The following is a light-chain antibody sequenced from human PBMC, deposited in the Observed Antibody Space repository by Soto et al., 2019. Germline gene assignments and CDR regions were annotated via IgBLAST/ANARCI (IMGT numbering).Light chain of an antibody. CDR1: QSINNW. V-gene: IGKV1-5*03. CDR3: QQYNSSPWT. Sequence: DIRMTQSLSTLSASVGDRVTITCGASQSINNWLAWYQQKPGKAPKLLIYKASSLESGVPSRFSGSGSGTEFTLTIRSLQPDDFATYYCQQYNSSPWTFGQGTKVEIK. J-gene: IGKJ1*01. CDR2: KAS.